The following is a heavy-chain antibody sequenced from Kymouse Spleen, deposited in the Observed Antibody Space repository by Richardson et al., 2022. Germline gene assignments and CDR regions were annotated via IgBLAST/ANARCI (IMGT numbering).Heavy chain of an antibody. V-gene: IGHV4-34*01. Sequence: QVQLQQWGAGLLKPSETLSLTCAVYGGSFSGYYWSWIRQPPGKGLEWIGEINHSGSTNYNPSLKSRVTISVDTSKNQFSLKLSSVTAADTAVYYCARVPSSSSTFDYWGQGTLVTVSS. CDR3: ARVPSSSSTFDY. J-gene: IGHJ4*02. CDR1: GGSFSGYY. CDR2: INHSGST. D-gene: IGHD6-6*01.